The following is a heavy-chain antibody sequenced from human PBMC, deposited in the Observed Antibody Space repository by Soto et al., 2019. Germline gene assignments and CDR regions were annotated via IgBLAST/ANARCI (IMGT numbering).Heavy chain of an antibody. V-gene: IGHV4-34*01. Sequence: NPSLICAVYGGSFSGYYWSWIRQPPGKGLEWIGEINHSGSTNYNPSLKSRVTISVDTSKNQFSLKLSSVTAADTAVYYCARNYFFDYWGQGTLVTVSS. CDR2: INHSGST. CDR1: GGSFSGYY. CDR3: ARNYFFDY. J-gene: IGHJ4*02.